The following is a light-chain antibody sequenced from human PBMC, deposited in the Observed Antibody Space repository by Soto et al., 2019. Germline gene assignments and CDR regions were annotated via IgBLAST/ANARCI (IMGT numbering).Light chain of an antibody. V-gene: IGLV1-44*01. CDR3: QSYDSSLSGWV. Sequence: QSVLTQPPSASGTPGQRVTISCSGSSSNIGRNAVSWYRQVPGTAPKLLMYRNDQRPSGVPDRFSGSKSGTSASLAISGLQSDDEADYYCQSYDSSLSGWVFGGGTKLTVL. CDR2: RND. J-gene: IGLJ3*02. CDR1: SSNIGRNA.